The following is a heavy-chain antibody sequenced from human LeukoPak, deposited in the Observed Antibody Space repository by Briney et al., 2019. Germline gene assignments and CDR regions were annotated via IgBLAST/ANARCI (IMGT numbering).Heavy chain of an antibody. D-gene: IGHD2-2*01. CDR2: INWSGGST. CDR3: ARAPITSPFYFDY. CDR1: GFAFDEHG. V-gene: IGHV3-20*04. Sequence: GGSLRLSCTASGFAFDEHGMSWVRQVPGKGLEWVSGINWSGGSTGYADPLRGRFTISRDNAKNSLYLQMNSLRAEDTALYYCARAPITSPFYFDYWGQGTLVTVSS. J-gene: IGHJ4*02.